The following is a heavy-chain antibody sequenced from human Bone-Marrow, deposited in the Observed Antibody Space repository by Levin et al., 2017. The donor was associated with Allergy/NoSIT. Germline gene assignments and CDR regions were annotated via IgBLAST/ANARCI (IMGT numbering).Heavy chain of an antibody. V-gene: IGHV4-39*01. CDR3: ARHPHVFRGAAGFVDY. D-gene: IGHD6-13*01. CDR1: GDSFTSGDYY. CDR2: IYYSGHT. J-gene: IGHJ4*02. Sequence: TSQTLSLTCSVSGDSFTSGDYYWGWIRQTPGKGLEWIGSIYYSGHTSYNPSLKSRVSMSVDTSNNQFSLRLSSMTAADTAIYYCARHPHVFRGAAGFVDYWGQGILVTVS.